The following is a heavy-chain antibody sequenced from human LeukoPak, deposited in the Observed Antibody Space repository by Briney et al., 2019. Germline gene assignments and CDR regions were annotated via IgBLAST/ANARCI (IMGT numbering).Heavy chain of an antibody. D-gene: IGHD3-16*01. J-gene: IGHJ4*02. V-gene: IGHV4-59*01. CDR3: ARGGELYYFDY. CDR1: GGSISSYY. CDR2: IYYSGST. Sequence: PSETLSLTCTVSGGSISSYYWSWIRQPPGKGLEWIGYIYYSGSTNYNPSLKSRVTISVDTSKNQFSLKLSSVTAADTAVYYCARGGELYYFDYWGQGTLVTVSS.